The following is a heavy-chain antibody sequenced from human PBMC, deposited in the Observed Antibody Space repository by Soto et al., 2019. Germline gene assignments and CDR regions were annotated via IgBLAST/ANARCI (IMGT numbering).Heavy chain of an antibody. CDR3: ARSPYYYDSSGYNFFDY. Sequence: SVKGSCKASGGTFSSYAISWVRQAPGQGLEWMGGIIPIFGTANYAQKFQGRVTITADESTSTAYMELSSLRSEDTAVYYCARSPYYYDSSGYNFFDYWGQGTLVTAPQ. V-gene: IGHV1-69*13. CDR2: IIPIFGTA. J-gene: IGHJ4*02. CDR1: GGTFSSYA. D-gene: IGHD3-22*01.